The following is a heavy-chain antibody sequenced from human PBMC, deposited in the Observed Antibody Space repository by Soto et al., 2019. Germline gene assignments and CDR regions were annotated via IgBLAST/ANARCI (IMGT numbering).Heavy chain of an antibody. CDR3: ASLPSDFWSGYGPFDY. CDR1: GFTFSSYS. V-gene: IGHV3-21*01. Sequence: GGSLRLSCAASGFTFSSYSMNWVRQAPGKGLEWVSSTSSSSSYIYYADSVKGRFTISRDNAKNSLYLQMNSLRAEDTAVYYCASLPSDFWSGYGPFDYWGQGTLVTVSS. J-gene: IGHJ4*02. CDR2: TSSSSSYI. D-gene: IGHD3-3*01.